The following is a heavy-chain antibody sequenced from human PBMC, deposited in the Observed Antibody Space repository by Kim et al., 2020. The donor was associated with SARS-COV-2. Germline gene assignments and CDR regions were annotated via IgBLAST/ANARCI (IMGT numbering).Heavy chain of an antibody. J-gene: IGHJ4*02. CDR2: IYYSGST. CDR1: GGSISSYY. D-gene: IGHD4-17*01. V-gene: IGHV4-59*01. Sequence: SETLSLTCTVSGGSISSYYWSWIRQPPGKGLEWIGYIYYSGSTNYNPSLKSRVTISVDTSKNQFSLKLSSVTAADTAVYYCARDRGGTVIHYWGQGTLVTVSS. CDR3: ARDRGGTVIHY.